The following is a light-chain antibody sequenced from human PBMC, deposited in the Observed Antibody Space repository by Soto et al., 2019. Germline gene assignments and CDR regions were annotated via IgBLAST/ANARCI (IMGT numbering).Light chain of an antibody. CDR3: EQYNPQPGT. V-gene: IGKV1-5*01. CDR1: QSISSW. CDR2: DAS. J-gene: IGKJ4*01. Sequence: DIQVTQSPSTLSASVGDRVTFTCRASQSISSWLAWYQQKPGRAPKLLIYDASTLESGVPSRFSGSGAGTEFTLTISRMQREGVVNENSEQYNPQPGTLGGGTKVDIK.